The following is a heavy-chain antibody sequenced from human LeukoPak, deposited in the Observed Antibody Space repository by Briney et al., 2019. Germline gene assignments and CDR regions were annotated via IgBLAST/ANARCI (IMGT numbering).Heavy chain of an antibody. CDR3: AREQGYYGSGSGDY. Sequence: GASVKVSCKASGYSFTGYYMHWVRQAPGQGLEWMGWINPNSGGTNYAQKFQGRVTMTRDTSISTAYMELSSLRSEDTAVYYCAREQGYYGSGSGDYWGQGTLVTVTS. CDR2: INPNSGGT. D-gene: IGHD3-10*01. V-gene: IGHV1-2*02. J-gene: IGHJ4*02. CDR1: GYSFTGYY.